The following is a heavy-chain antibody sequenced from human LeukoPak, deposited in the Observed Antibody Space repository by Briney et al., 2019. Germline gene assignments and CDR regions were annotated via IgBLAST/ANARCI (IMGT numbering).Heavy chain of an antibody. J-gene: IGHJ4*02. CDR1: GFTFSSYE. Sequence: PGGSLRLSCAASGFTFSSYEMNWVRQAPERGLEWVSYISGSGVTMYYADSVKGRFTISRDDAKNSLYLQMNSLRAEDTAVYYCAREDIRLDYFDYWGQGTLVTVSS. D-gene: IGHD6-19*01. CDR2: ISGSGVTM. V-gene: IGHV3-48*03. CDR3: AREDIRLDYFDY.